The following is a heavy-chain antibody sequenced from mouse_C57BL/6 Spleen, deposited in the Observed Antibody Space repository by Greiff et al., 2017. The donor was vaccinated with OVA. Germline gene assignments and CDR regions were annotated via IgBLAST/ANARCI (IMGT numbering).Heavy chain of an antibody. D-gene: IGHD1-1*01. CDR3: ARIFPYYYGSSYGAMDY. V-gene: IGHV1-82*01. CDR2: IYPGDGDT. J-gene: IGHJ4*01. Sequence: VQLQQSGPELVKPGASVKISCKASGYAFSSSWMNWVKQRPGKGLEWIGRIYPGDGDTNYNGKFKGKATLTADKSSSTAYMQLSSLTSEDSAVYFCARIFPYYYGSSYGAMDYWGQGTSVTVSS. CDR1: GYAFSSSW.